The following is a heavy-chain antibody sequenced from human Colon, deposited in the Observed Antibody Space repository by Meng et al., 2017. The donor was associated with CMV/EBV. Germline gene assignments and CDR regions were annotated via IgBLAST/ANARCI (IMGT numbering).Heavy chain of an antibody. J-gene: IGHJ4*02. CDR3: AKDVLATDYFDY. CDR1: GFSFSSYD. CDR2: ISGSGGST. D-gene: IGHD1-26*01. V-gene: IGHV3-23*01. Sequence: GESLKISCAASGFSFSSYDMSWARQAPGKGLEWVSTISGSGGSTYYADSVKGRFTISRDNSKNTLYVQMNSLRAEDTAVYYCAKDVLATDYFDYWGQGTLVTVSS.